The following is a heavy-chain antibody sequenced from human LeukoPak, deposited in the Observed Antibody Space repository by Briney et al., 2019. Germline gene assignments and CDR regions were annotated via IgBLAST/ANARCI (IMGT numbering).Heavy chain of an antibody. CDR1: GGSISSGGYY. V-gene: IGHV4-31*03. CDR2: IYYSGST. J-gene: IGHJ3*02. Sequence: SQTLSFTCTVSGGSISSGGYYWSWIRQHPGKGLEWIGYIYYSGSTYYNPSLKSRVTISVDTSKNQFSLKLSSVTAADTAVYYCARWPGGVGGSPWSAFDIWGQGTMVTVSS. CDR3: ARWPGGVGGSPWSAFDI. D-gene: IGHD1-26*01.